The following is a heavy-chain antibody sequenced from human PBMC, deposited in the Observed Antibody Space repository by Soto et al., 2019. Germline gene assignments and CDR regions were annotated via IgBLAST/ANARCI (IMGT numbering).Heavy chain of an antibody. V-gene: IGHV3-48*02. Sequence: GGSLRLSCAASGFTFSSYSMNWVRQAPGKWLEWVSYISSSSSTIYYADSVKGRFTISRDNAKNSLYLQMNSLRDEDTAVYYCAREGWEPNYYYYGMDVWGQGTTVTVSS. CDR1: GFTFSSYS. D-gene: IGHD1-26*01. J-gene: IGHJ6*02. CDR2: ISSSSSTI. CDR3: AREGWEPNYYYYGMDV.